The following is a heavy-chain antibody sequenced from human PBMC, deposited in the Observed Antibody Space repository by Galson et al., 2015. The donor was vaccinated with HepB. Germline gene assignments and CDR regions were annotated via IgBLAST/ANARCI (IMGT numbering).Heavy chain of an antibody. CDR3: AKNWRENDYGDYVPFDY. CDR2: ISYDGSNK. J-gene: IGHJ4*02. V-gene: IGHV3-30*18. CDR1: GFTFSSYG. Sequence: SLRLSCAASGFTFSSYGMHWVRQAPGKGLEWVAVISYDGSNKYYADSVKGRFTISRGNSKNTLYLQMNSLRAEDTAVYYCAKNWRENDYGDYVPFDYWGQGTLVTVSS. D-gene: IGHD4-17*01.